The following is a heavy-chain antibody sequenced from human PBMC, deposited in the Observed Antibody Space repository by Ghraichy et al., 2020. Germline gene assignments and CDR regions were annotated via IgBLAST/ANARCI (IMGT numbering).Heavy chain of an antibody. V-gene: IGHV1-2*02. D-gene: IGHD5-12*01. CDR2: INPNSGGT. CDR3: AESSGYDPYYFDY. Sequence: ASVKVSCKASGYTFTGYYMHWVRQAPGQGLEWMGWINPNSGGTNYAQKFQGRVTMTRDTSISTAYMELSRLRSDDTAVYYCAESSGYDPYYFDYWGQGTLVTVSS. J-gene: IGHJ4*02. CDR1: GYTFTGYY.